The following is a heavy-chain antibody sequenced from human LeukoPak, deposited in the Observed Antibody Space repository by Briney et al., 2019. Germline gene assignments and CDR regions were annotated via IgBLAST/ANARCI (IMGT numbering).Heavy chain of an antibody. D-gene: IGHD3-22*01. V-gene: IGHV3-33*01. J-gene: IGHJ4*02. CDR2: IWYDGSTT. CDR1: RFAFSTYG. Sequence: GRSLRLSCAASRFAFSTYGMHWVRQAPGKGLEWVAYIWYDGSTTYYADSVEGRFTISRDNPKNILYLEVNSLRAEDTAVYHCARQAYSSGRYFPFDYWGQGTLVTVSS. CDR3: ARQAYSSGRYFPFDY.